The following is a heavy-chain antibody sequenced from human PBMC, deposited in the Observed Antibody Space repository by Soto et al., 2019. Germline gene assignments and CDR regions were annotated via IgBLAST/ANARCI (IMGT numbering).Heavy chain of an antibody. CDR2: IYYSGST. J-gene: IGHJ4*02. D-gene: IGHD6-13*01. CDR3: ARAVSWHLDFDY. Sequence: PSETLSLTFTVSGCSISSYYWSWILQPPEKGLEWIGYIYYSGSTNYNPSLKSRVTISVDTSKNQFSLKLSSVTAADTAVYFCARAVSWHLDFDYWGQGTLLNVSS. CDR1: GCSISSYY. V-gene: IGHV4-59*01.